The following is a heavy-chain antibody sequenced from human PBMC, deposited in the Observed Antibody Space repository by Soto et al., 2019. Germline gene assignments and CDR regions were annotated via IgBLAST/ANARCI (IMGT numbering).Heavy chain of an antibody. D-gene: IGHD3-9*01. J-gene: IGHJ3*02. V-gene: IGHV3-23*01. CDR2: ISGSGGST. CDR3: AKDMIGYDILTGYYNNDAFDI. Sequence: GGSLRLSCAASGFTFSSYAMSWVRQAPGKGLEWVSAISGSGGSTYYADSVKGRFTISRDNSKNTLYLQMNSLRAEDTAVYYCAKDMIGYDILTGYYNNDAFDIWGQGTMVTVSS. CDR1: GFTFSSYA.